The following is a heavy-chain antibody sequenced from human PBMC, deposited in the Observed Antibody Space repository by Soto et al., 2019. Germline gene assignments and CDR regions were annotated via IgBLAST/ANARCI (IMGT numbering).Heavy chain of an antibody. J-gene: IGHJ6*02. D-gene: IGHD2-15*01. V-gene: IGHV4-59*01. Sequence: SETLSLTCTVSGGSISNYYWSWIRQPPGKGLEWLGYIYYSGSTNYNPSLKSRVTISVDTSKSQFSLKLSSVTAADTAVYYCARDLGGVGGMDVWGQGTTVT. CDR2: IYYSGST. CDR3: ARDLGGVGGMDV. CDR1: GGSISNYY.